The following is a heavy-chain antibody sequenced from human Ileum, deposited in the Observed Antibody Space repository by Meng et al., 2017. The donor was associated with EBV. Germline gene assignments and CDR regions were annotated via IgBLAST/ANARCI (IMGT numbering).Heavy chain of an antibody. J-gene: IGHJ1*01. Sequence: GQCREAGPALGKPSASLFLTCAVSGASIPNHSWWSWVRPPPGEGLELIGEIPHRGSRAYNPSLKSRVSMSIDKSKHQFSLKLTSVTAADTAVYHCLRGSGGSVWGQGTLVTVSS. D-gene: IGHD3-10*01. CDR1: GASIPNHSW. V-gene: IGHV4-4*02. CDR2: IPHRGSR. CDR3: LRGSGGSV.